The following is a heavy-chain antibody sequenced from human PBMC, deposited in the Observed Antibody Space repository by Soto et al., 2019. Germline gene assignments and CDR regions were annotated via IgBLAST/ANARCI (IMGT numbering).Heavy chain of an antibody. CDR2: TSYDGSEK. D-gene: IGHD3-10*01. Sequence: HVQLVESGGGVVQPGRSLRLSCGASGFTFNIYGMHWVRQAPGKGLEWVAVTSYDGSEKFYADSVKGRFTISRNNSKNTLYLEMNSLRTDDPALYYCANDLRTMVRGVGAYYFDNCGQGTLVTVSS. V-gene: IGHV3-30*18. CDR3: ANDLRTMVRGVGAYYFDN. J-gene: IGHJ4*02. CDR1: GFTFNIYG.